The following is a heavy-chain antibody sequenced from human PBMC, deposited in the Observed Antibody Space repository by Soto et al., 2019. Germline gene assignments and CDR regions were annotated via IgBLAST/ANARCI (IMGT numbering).Heavy chain of an antibody. V-gene: IGHV1-18*01. CDR2: ISAYNGNT. D-gene: IGHD6-13*01. Sequence: GASVKVSCKASGYTFTSYGISWVRQAPGQGLEWMGWISAYNGNTNYAQKLQGRVTMTTDTSTSTAYMELRSLRSDDTAVYYCARGAIAALYYYGMDVWGQGTTVTVSS. CDR1: GYTFTSYG. J-gene: IGHJ6*02. CDR3: ARGAIAALYYYGMDV.